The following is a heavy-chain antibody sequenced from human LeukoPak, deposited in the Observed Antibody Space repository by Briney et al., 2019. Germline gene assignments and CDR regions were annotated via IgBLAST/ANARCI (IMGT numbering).Heavy chain of an antibody. V-gene: IGHV3-23*01. J-gene: IGHJ4*02. D-gene: IGHD3-22*01. CDR3: AKGPDSSGYYVDYFDY. Sequence: GGSLRLSCAASGFTFSSYAMSWVRQAPGKGLEWVSAISGSGGSTYYADSVKGRFTISRDNSKNTLYLQMNGLRAEDTAVYYCAKGPDSSGYYVDYFDYWGQGTLVTVSS. CDR2: ISGSGGST. CDR1: GFTFSSYA.